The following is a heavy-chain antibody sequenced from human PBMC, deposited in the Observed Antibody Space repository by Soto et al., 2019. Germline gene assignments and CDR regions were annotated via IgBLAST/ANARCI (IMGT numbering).Heavy chain of an antibody. D-gene: IGHD5-18*01. CDR3: ARDVQLQSFDC. J-gene: IGHJ4*02. CDR2: IKQDGNEK. V-gene: IGHV3-7*01. Sequence: PGGSLRLSCAVSGFTFSDYWMSWVRQAPGKGLEWVANIKQDGNEKYYVDSVKGRFTISRDNAKNTLYLQMNSLRAEDTAVYFCARDVQLQSFDCWGQGTLVTVSS. CDR1: GFTFSDYW.